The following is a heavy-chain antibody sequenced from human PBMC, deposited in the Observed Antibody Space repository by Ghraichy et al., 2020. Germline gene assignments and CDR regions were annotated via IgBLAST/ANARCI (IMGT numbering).Heavy chain of an antibody. Sequence: SETLSLTCTVSGGSISSSSYYWGWIRQPPGKGLEWIGSIYYSGSTYYNPSLKSRVTISVDTSKNQFSLKLSSVTAADTAVYYCARHDYQDYYFDYWGQGTLVTVSS. D-gene: IGHD4-11*01. V-gene: IGHV4-39*01. J-gene: IGHJ4*02. CDR3: ARHDYQDYYFDY. CDR2: IYYSGST. CDR1: GGSISSSSYY.